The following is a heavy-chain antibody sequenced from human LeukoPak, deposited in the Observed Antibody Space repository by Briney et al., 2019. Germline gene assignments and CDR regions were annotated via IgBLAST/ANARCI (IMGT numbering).Heavy chain of an antibody. CDR2: INPSGGST. J-gene: IGHJ6*02. D-gene: IGHD6-6*01. V-gene: IGHV1-46*01. CDR3: ARDYKQLEYYYYYYGMDA. CDR1: GYTFTSYY. Sequence: ASVKVSFKASGYTFTSYYMHWVRQAPGQGLEWMGIINPSGGSTSYAQKFQGRVTMTRDTSTSTVYMELSSLRSEDTAVYYCARDYKQLEYYYYYYGMDAWGQGTTVTVSS.